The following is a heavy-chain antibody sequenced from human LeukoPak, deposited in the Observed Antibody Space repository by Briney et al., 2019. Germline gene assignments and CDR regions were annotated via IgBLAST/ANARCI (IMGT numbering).Heavy chain of an antibody. J-gene: IGHJ6*03. CDR2: IYHSGST. CDR3: ARGGAATRYYYYYMDV. V-gene: IGHV4-38-2*01. D-gene: IGHD2-15*01. CDR1: GYSISSGYY. Sequence: SETLSLTCAVSGYSISSGYYWGWIRQPPGKGLEWIGSIYHSGSTYYNPSLKSRVTISVDTSKNQFSLKLSSVTAADTAVYYCARGGAATRYYYYYMDVWGKGTTVTVSS.